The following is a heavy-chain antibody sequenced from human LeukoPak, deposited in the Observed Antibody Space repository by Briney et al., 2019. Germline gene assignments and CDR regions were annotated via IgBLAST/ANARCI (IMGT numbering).Heavy chain of an antibody. CDR3: ARSITIFGVIAFDI. V-gene: IGHV1-8*03. Sequence: ASVKVSCKASGYTLTSYDINWVRQATGQGLEWMGWMNPNSGNTGHAQKFQGRVTITRNTSISTAYMELSSLRSEDTAVYYCARSITIFGVIAFDIWGQGTMVTVSS. D-gene: IGHD3-3*01. CDR2: MNPNSGNT. CDR1: GYTLTSYD. J-gene: IGHJ3*02.